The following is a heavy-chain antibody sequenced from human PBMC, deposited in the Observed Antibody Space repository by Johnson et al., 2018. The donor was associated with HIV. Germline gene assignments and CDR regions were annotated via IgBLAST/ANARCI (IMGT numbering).Heavy chain of an antibody. J-gene: IGHJ3*02. CDR3: AKGFGASSGAFDI. Sequence: QVLLVESGGGLVQPGGSLRLSCAASGFTVSSNYMSWVRQAPGKGLEWVAVISYDGSNKYYADSVKGRFTISRDNSKNTLYLQMNSLRAEDTAVYYCAKGFGASSGAFDIWGQGTMVTVSS. V-gene: IGHV3-30*18. CDR1: GFTVSSNY. CDR2: ISYDGSNK. D-gene: IGHD1-26*01.